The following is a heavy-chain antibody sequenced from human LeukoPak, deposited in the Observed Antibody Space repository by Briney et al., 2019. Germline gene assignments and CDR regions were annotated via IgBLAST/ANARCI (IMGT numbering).Heavy chain of an antibody. Sequence: ASVKVSCKASGYTFTSYGISWVRQAPGQGLEWMGWISAYNGNTNYAQKLQGRVTMTTDTSTSTAYMELSSLRSEDTAVYYCARTDYDFWSGPRGYFDYWGQGTLVTVSS. J-gene: IGHJ4*02. CDR1: GYTFTSYG. V-gene: IGHV1-18*01. CDR2: ISAYNGNT. CDR3: ARTDYDFWSGPRGYFDY. D-gene: IGHD3-3*01.